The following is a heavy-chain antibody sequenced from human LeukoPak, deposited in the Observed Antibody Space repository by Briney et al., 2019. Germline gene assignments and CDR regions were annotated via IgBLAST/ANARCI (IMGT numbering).Heavy chain of an antibody. CDR2: IYYSGST. D-gene: IGHD6-13*01. V-gene: IGHV4-39*07. CDR3: ARARSSWPPRNYDAFDI. Sequence: PSETLSLTCTVSGGSISSSSYSWGWVRQPPGKGLEWIGSIYYSGSTYYNPSLKSRVTISVDTSKNQFSLKLSSVTAADTAVYYCARARSSWPPRNYDAFDIWGQGTMVTVSS. CDR1: GGSISSSSYS. J-gene: IGHJ3*02.